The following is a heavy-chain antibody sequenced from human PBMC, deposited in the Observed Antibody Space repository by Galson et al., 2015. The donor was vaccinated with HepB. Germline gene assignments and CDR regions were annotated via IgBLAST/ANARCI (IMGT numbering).Heavy chain of an antibody. J-gene: IGHJ4*02. D-gene: IGHD3-16*02. CDR3: ARVPYYDYIWGSSRQRGFDY. CDR1: SGSFSGYY. CDR2: INHSGST. V-gene: IGHV4-34*01. Sequence: LSLTCAVYSGSFSGYYWSWIRQPPGKGLEWIGEINHSGSTNYNPSLKSRVTISVDTSKNQFSLKLSSVTAADTAVYYCARVPYYDYIWGSSRQRGFDYWGQGTLVTVSS.